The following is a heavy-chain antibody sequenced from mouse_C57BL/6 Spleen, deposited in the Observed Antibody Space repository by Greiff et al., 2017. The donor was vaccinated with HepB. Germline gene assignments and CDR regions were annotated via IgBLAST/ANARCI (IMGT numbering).Heavy chain of an antibody. D-gene: IGHD1-1*01. CDR1: GYAFSSYW. Sequence: VKLQESGAELVKPGASVKISCKASGYAFSSYWMNWVKQRPGKGLEWIGQIYPGDGDTNYNGKFKGKATLTADKSSSTAYMQLSSLTSEDSAVYFCARSDGSSPSYAMDYWGQGTSVTVSS. CDR2: IYPGDGDT. V-gene: IGHV1-80*01. CDR3: ARSDGSSPSYAMDY. J-gene: IGHJ4*01.